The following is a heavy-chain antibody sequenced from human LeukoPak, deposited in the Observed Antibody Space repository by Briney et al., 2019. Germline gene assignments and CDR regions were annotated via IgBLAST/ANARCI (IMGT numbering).Heavy chain of an antibody. J-gene: IGHJ4*02. CDR2: IWYDGSNK. V-gene: IGHV3-33*01. CDR3: ARPKYSYGSFDY. D-gene: IGHD5-18*01. CDR1: GFTFSSYG. Sequence: GGSLRLSCAASGFTFSSYGMHWVRQAPGKGLEWVAVIWYDGSNKYYADSVKGRFTISRDNSKNTLYLQMNSLRAEDTAVYYCARPKYSYGSFDYWGQGTLVTVSS.